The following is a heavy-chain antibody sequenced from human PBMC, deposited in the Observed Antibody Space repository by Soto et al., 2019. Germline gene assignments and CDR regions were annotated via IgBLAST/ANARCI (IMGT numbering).Heavy chain of an antibody. CDR2: ISSSGARM. CDR1: GFTFSDYY. V-gene: IGHV3-11*01. Sequence: QVQLVESGGGLVQPGGSLRLSCTASGFTFSDYYMTWIRQAPGKGLESVSYISSSGARMYYADSVKGRFTIYRDNAKNSLYLQLNSLRAEDTAVYYCAREYYDVLTDYYRYYYIDVWGKGITVTVSS. CDR3: AREYYDVLTDYYRYYYIDV. J-gene: IGHJ6*03. D-gene: IGHD3-9*01.